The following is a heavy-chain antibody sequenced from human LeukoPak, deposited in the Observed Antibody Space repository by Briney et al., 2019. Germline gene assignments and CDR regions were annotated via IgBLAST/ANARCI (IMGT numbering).Heavy chain of an antibody. J-gene: IGHJ4*02. V-gene: IGHV3-30*18. Sequence: GRSLRLSCAASGFTFSSYGMHWVRQAPGKGLEWVAVISYDGSNKYYADSVKGRFTISRDNSKNTLYLQMNSLRAEDTAVYYCAKLNSAGYCTDGVCDYWGQGTLVTVPS. CDR3: AKLNSAGYCTDGVCDY. CDR2: ISYDGSNK. D-gene: IGHD2-8*01. CDR1: GFTFSSYG.